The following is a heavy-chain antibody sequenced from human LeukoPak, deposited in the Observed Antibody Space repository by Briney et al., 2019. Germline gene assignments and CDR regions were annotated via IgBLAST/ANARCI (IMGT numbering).Heavy chain of an antibody. Sequence: GGSLRLSCAASGFTFSSCWMHWVRQAPGKGLVWVSRIYSDGRRTNYADSVKGRFTISRDNAKNSLYLQMNSLRAEDTAVYYCARARYTSGWETLDYWGQGTLVTVSS. CDR2: IYSDGRRT. V-gene: IGHV3-74*01. CDR1: GFTFSSCW. D-gene: IGHD6-19*01. CDR3: ARARYTSGWETLDY. J-gene: IGHJ4*02.